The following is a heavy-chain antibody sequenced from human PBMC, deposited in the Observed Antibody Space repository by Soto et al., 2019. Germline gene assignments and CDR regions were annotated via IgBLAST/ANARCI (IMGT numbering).Heavy chain of an antibody. D-gene: IGHD2-15*01. V-gene: IGHV2-5*01. CDR2: IYWNDDK. CDR3: AHRQGRGRWLLRRQVDWFDP. Sequence: QITLKESGPTLVKPTQTLTLTCTFSGFSLSTSGVGVGWIRQPPGKALEWLALIYWNDDKRYSPSLKSRLTITKDTSKNQVVLTMTNMDPVDTATYYCAHRQGRGRWLLRRQVDWFDPWGQGTLVTVSA. CDR1: GFSLSTSGVG. J-gene: IGHJ5*02.